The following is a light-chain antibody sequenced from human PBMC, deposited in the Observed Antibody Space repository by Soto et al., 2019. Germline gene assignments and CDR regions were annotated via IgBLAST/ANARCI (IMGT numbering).Light chain of an antibody. CDR1: QSISSW. CDR2: AAS. V-gene: IGKV1-27*01. Sequence: DIPLTQSHSTLSASVGGRGTXTRRGSQSISSWLSWYQQKPGKVPKLLIYAASTLQSGVPSRFSGSGSGTDFTLTISSLQPEDVATYYCQKYNSAPTWTFGQGTKVDIK. CDR3: QKYNSAPTWT. J-gene: IGKJ1*01.